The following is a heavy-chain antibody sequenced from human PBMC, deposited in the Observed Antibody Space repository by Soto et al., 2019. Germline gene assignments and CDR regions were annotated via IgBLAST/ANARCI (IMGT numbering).Heavy chain of an antibody. CDR1: GYTITCCA. Sequence: QVQLVQSGAEVKKPGASVRISCKASGYTITCCAMHWVRQAPGQRPEWMGWINAGDGDTKYSQNFQGRLTITRDTXXSRAYMEVSSLRSEDTAVYYCARDCEGKAAAAMVYWGQGTLVTVSS. V-gene: IGHV1-3*01. J-gene: IGHJ4*02. D-gene: IGHD6-13*01. CDR2: INAGDGDT. CDR3: ARDCEGKAAAAMVY.